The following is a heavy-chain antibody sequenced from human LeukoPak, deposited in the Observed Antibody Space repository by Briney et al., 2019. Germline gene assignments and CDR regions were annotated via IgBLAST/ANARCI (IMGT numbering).Heavy chain of an antibody. V-gene: IGHV3-23*01. CDR2: SCADGGRT. Sequence: GGSLRLSCAASGFTFISYDMSWVRQAPGKGLEWVSASCADGGRTYAASVKGRFTISRDNSRNTLYLQMNSLRAEDTATYYCAKALNYWYFDLWGRGNLVTVSS. CDR3: AKALNYWYFDL. CDR1: GFTFISYD. J-gene: IGHJ2*01.